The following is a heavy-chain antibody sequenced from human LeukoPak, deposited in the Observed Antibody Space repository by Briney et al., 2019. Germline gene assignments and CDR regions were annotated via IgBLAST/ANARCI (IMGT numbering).Heavy chain of an antibody. Sequence: GESLKISCAASGFTFDDYGMSWVRQAPGKGLEWVSGINWNGGSTGYADSVKGRFTISRDNAKNSLYLQMNSLRAEDTAVYYCARDPNKYSSGWSGGTDYWGQGTLVTVSS. CDR1: GFTFDDYG. V-gene: IGHV3-20*04. J-gene: IGHJ4*02. CDR2: INWNGGST. D-gene: IGHD6-19*01. CDR3: ARDPNKYSSGWSGGTDY.